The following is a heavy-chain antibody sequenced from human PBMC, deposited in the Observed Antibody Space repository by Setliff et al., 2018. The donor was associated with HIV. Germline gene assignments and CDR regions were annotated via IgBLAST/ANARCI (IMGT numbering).Heavy chain of an antibody. D-gene: IGHD2-2*01. CDR2: TSHSGKT. Sequence: PSETLSLTCAVYGGPLSGHYWSWIRQPPGQGLEWIGETSHSGKTNYNPSLKSRVTISVDTSKNQFSLKLTSVTAADTAAYYCVTSSSWSSRLNFWGPGMLVTVSS. CDR3: VTSSSWSSRLNF. V-gene: IGHV4-34*01. CDR1: GGPLSGHY. J-gene: IGHJ4*02.